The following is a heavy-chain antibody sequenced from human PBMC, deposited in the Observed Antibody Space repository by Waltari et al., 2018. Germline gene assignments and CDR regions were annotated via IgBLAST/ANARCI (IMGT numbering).Heavy chain of an antibody. CDR2: VNPKTGAT. J-gene: IGHJ5*02. CDR1: GYPFNDYF. V-gene: IGHV1-2*02. CDR3: AGGTNGSTGWFAP. Sequence: QAQLVQSGAEVKKPGASVKVSCKASGYPFNDYFIQWVRQAPGQGLEWVAWVNPKTGATNSAQKFKRRVSVPRDSSITTAYMQLTSLTSDDTALYYCAGGTNGSTGWFAPWGQGTLVTVSS. D-gene: IGHD1-1*01.